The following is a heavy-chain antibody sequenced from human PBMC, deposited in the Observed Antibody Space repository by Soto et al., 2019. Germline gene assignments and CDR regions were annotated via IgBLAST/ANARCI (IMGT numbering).Heavy chain of an antibody. D-gene: IGHD6-13*01. J-gene: IGHJ4*02. CDR2: INPSGGNA. Sequence: QVQLVQSGAEVKKPGASVKVSCKASGYNFVSYYMHWVRQAPGEGLEWMGIINPSGGNADYEQKLRGRVTLTRDTYTSTVYMKLSNMRSEDTAVYYCAKASQQKYFEFWGQGTLVNVSS. CDR3: AKASQQKYFEF. CDR1: GYNFVSYY. V-gene: IGHV1-46*01.